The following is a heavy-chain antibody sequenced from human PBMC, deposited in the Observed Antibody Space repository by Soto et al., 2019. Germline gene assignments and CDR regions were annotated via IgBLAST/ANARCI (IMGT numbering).Heavy chain of an antibody. J-gene: IGHJ5*02. D-gene: IGHD2-2*02. CDR1: GDSVTRNSAA. CDR2: TYYRSKWYN. V-gene: IGHV6-1*01. Sequence: SQPPSLPSAISGDSVTRNSAALYWVRGAPPRGLEWLGRTYYRSKWYNDYAVSVKSRITINPDTSKNQFSLQLNSVTPEDTAVYYCEREKGQAISNWFDPWGQGTLVTVSS. CDR3: EREKGQAISNWFDP.